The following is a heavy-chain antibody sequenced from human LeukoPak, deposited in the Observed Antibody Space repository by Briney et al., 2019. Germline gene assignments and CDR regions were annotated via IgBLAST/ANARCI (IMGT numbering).Heavy chain of an antibody. CDR3: AKDPPDYDFWSGYPGY. D-gene: IGHD3-3*01. CDR1: GFTFSSYA. Sequence: GGSLRLSCAASGFTFSSYAMSWVRQAPGKGLEWVSAISGSGGSTYYADSVKGRFTISRDNSKNTLYLQMNSLRAEDTAVYYCAKDPPDYDFWSGYPGYWGQGTLVTVSS. V-gene: IGHV3-23*01. J-gene: IGHJ4*02. CDR2: ISGSGGST.